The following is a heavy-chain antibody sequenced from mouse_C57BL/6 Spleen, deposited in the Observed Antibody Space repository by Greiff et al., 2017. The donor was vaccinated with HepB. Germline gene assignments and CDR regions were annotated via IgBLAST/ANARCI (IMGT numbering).Heavy chain of an antibody. CDR1: GYTFTDYN. J-gene: IGHJ4*01. V-gene: IGHV1-18*01. CDR2: INPNNGGT. CDR3: ARSDDYYAMDY. Sequence: EVQLVESGPELVKPGASVKIPCKASGYTFTDYNMDWVKQSHGKSLEWIGDINPNNGGTIYNQKFKGKATLTVDKSSSTAYMELRSLTSEDTAVYYCARSDDYYAMDYWGQGTSVTVSS.